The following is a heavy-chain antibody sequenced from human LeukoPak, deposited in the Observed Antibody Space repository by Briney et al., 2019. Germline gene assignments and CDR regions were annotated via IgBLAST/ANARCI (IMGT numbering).Heavy chain of an antibody. V-gene: IGHV4-59*01. J-gene: IGHJ1*01. CDR3: ARGEYGDYVIGYFQH. D-gene: IGHD4-17*01. CDR2: YYSGST. CDR1: GGSISSYY. Sequence: SETLSLTCTVSGGSISSYYWSWIRQPPGKGLEWIVYYSGSTNYNPSLKSRVTISVDTSKNQFSLKLSSVTAADTAVYYCARGEYGDYVIGYFQHWGQGTLVTVSS.